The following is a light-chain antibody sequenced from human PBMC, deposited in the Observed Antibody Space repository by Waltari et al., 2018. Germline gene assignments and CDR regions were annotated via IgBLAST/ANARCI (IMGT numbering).Light chain of an antibody. CDR2: KAS. Sequence: DIQMNQAPSTLAGSGGKRGNITCRASQNINSWLAWYQQKPGKAPKFLIYKASSLESGVPSRFSGSGSGTEFTLTISSLQPDDFGTYYCQQYNTYPLTFGQGTKVEIK. CDR1: QNINSW. CDR3: QQYNTYPLT. V-gene: IGKV1-5*03. J-gene: IGKJ1*01.